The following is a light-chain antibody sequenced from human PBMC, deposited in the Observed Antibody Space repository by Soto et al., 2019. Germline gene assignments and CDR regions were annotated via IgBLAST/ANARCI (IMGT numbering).Light chain of an antibody. CDR3: QQSYSTPLT. CDR2: AAS. CDR1: QSISSY. Sequence: DIHLTQSPSFLSASAIDIGRSTFLASQSISSYLNWYQQKPGKAPKLLIYAASSLQSGVPSRFSGSGSGTDFTLTISSLQPEDFATYYCQQSYSTPLTFGGGTKVDIK. J-gene: IGKJ4*01. V-gene: IGKV1-39*01.